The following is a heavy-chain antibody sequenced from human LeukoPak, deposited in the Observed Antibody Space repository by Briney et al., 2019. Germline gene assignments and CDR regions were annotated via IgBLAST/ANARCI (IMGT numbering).Heavy chain of an antibody. CDR1: GFTFSSYA. CDR2: ISYDGSNK. CDR3: AREIGRGSGSGDAFDI. D-gene: IGHD3-10*01. J-gene: IGHJ3*02. V-gene: IGHV3-30-3*01. Sequence: GGSLRLSCAASGFTFSSYAMHWVRQAPGKGLEWVAVISYDGSNKYYADSVKGRFTISRDNSKNTLYLQMNSLRAEDTAVYYCAREIGRGSGSGDAFDIWGQGTMVTVSS.